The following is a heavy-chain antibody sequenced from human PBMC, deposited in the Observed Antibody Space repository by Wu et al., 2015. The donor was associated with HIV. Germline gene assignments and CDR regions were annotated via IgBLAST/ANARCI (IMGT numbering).Heavy chain of an antibody. Sequence: QVQLVQSGADVKKPGSSVKVSCKASGGTFSTYAISWVRLAPGQGLEWMGGIIPIFGTSNYAQKFQGRVTITTDESTSTAYMELTSLRSEDTAVYYCARDLLPTTSWTDSYYYGMDVWGQGTTVTVAS. D-gene: IGHD2-2*01. CDR2: IIPIFGTS. V-gene: IGHV1-69*05. J-gene: IGHJ6*02. CDR3: ARDLLPTTSWTDSYYYGMDV. CDR1: GGTFSTYA.